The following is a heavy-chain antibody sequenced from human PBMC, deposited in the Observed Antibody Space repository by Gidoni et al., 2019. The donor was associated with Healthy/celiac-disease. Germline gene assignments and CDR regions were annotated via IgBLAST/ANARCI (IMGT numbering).Heavy chain of an antibody. J-gene: IGHJ3*02. CDR3: AKDIGYDYGDYGVGAFDI. V-gene: IGHV3-9*01. D-gene: IGHD4-17*01. CDR2: ISWNSGSI. Sequence: EVQLVESGGGLVQPGRSLRLSCAASGFTFDDYAMHWVRQAPGKGLEWVSGISWNSGSIGYADSVKGRFTISRDNAKNSLYLQMNSLRAEDTALYYCAKDIGYDYGDYGVGAFDIWGQGTMVTVSS. CDR1: GFTFDDYA.